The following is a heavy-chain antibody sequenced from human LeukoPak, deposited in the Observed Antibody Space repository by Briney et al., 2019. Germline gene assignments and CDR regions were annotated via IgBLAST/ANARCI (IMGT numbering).Heavy chain of an antibody. V-gene: IGHV3-33*01. CDR3: ARDLVAAAGGRSSLDY. CDR1: GFSFSSYG. D-gene: IGHD6-13*01. J-gene: IGHJ4*02. CDR2: IWYDGSNK. Sequence: GGSLRLSCAASGFSFSSYGMHWVRQAPGKGLEWVAVIWYDGSNKYYADSVKGRFTISRDNSKNTLYLQMNSLRAEDTAVYYCARDLVAAAGGRSSLDYWGQGTLVTVSS.